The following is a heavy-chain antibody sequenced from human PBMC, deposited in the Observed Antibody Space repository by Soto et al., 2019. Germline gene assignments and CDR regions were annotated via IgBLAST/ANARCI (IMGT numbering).Heavy chain of an antibody. V-gene: IGHV3-23*01. Sequence: EVQLLESGGGLVQPGGSLRLSCAASGFTFSSYAMSWVRQAPGKGLEWVSAISGSGGSTYYADSVKGRFTISRDNSKNTLYLQMNSLRAEDTAVYYCAKDFSGCSRGSCSESLYYYDYWGQGTLVTVSS. CDR1: GFTFSSYA. D-gene: IGHD2-15*01. CDR3: AKDFSGCSRGSCSESLYYYDY. J-gene: IGHJ4*02. CDR2: ISGSGGST.